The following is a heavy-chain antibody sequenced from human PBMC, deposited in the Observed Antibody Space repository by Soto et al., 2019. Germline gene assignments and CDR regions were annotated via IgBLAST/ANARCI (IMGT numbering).Heavy chain of an antibody. CDR1: GGSISSSSYY. V-gene: IGHV4-39*01. J-gene: IGHJ4*02. CDR3: ARHRGYYDILTGYYTELNFDY. CDR2: IYYSGTT. D-gene: IGHD3-9*01. Sequence: SETLSLTCTVSGGSISSSSYYWGWIRQPPGKGLEWIGSIYYSGTTYYNPSLKSRVIISVDTSKNQFSLKLSSVTAADTAVYYCARHRGYYDILTGYYTELNFDYWGQGTLVTVSS.